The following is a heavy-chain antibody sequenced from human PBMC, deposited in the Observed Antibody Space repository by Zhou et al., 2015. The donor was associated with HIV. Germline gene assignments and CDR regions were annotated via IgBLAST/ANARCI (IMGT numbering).Heavy chain of an antibody. J-gene: IGHJ5*02. CDR2: ISSSSSYI. Sequence: EVQLVESGGRPGQAGGGSLRLSCAASGFTFSSYSMSWVRQAPGKGLEWVSSISSSSSYIYNADSVKGRFTISRDNAKNSLYLQMNSLRAEDTAVYYCARCARTTVATCNWFDPWGQGTLVTVSS. V-gene: IGHV3-21*01. CDR3: ARCARTTVATCNWFDP. CDR1: GFTFSSYS. D-gene: IGHD4-11*01.